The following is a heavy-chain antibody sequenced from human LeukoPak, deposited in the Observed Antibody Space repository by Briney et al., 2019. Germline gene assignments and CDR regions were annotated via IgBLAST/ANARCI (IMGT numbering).Heavy chain of an antibody. Sequence: GESLRLSCAASGFTSTNYAMSWVRQAPGKGLEWVSAIGGGRDSTYYADSVKGRLTISRDISKNTLYLQMNSLMAEDTAVYYCAMGAADGGFDSWGQGTLVTVSS. CDR2: IGGGRDST. J-gene: IGHJ4*02. CDR3: AMGAADGGFDS. CDR1: GFTSTNYA. D-gene: IGHD3-16*01. V-gene: IGHV3-23*01.